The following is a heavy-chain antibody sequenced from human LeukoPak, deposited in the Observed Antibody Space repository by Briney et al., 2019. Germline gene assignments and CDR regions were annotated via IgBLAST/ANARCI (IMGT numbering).Heavy chain of an antibody. D-gene: IGHD5-12*01. J-gene: IGHJ4*02. Sequence: SETLSLTCTVSGGSISSGGYYWSWIRQHPGKGLEWIGYIYYSGSTYYNPPLKSRVTISVDTSKNQFSLKLSSVTAADTAVYYCARIIGYRNEFDYWGQGTLVTVSS. CDR2: IYYSGST. V-gene: IGHV4-31*03. CDR1: GGSISSGGYY. CDR3: ARIIGYRNEFDY.